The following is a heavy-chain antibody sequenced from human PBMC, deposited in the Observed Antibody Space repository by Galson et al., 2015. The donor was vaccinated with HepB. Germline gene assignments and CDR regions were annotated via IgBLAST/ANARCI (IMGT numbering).Heavy chain of an antibody. CDR2: IGAFNGNT. V-gene: IGHV1-18*01. CDR3: ARDLGGWIPQGDSPGY. J-gene: IGHJ4*02. Sequence: SVKVSCKASGYTFMSYGINWVRQAPGQGLEWMGWIGAFNGNTNYAQKFQDRVTMTTDTSTSTAYMELRSLISDDTAVYYCARDLGGWIPQGDSPGYWGQGTLVIVSS. CDR1: GYTFMSYG. D-gene: IGHD3-10*01.